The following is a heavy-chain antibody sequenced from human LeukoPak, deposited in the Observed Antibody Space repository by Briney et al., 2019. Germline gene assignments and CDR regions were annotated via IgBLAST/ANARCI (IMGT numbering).Heavy chain of an antibody. CDR2: INHSGST. Sequence: PSETLSLTCAAYGGSFSGYYWRWIRQPPGKGLEWIGEINHSGSTNYNPSLKSRVTISVDTSKNQFSLKLSSVTAADTAVYYCARVRSGIAAASTAYYYYYMDVWGKGTTVTVSS. CDR3: ARVRSGIAAASTAYYYYYMDV. J-gene: IGHJ6*03. V-gene: IGHV4-34*01. CDR1: GGSFSGYY. D-gene: IGHD6-13*01.